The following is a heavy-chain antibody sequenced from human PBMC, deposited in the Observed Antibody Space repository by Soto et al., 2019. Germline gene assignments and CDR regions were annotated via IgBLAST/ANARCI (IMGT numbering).Heavy chain of an antibody. J-gene: IGHJ5*01. D-gene: IGHD1-1*01. CDR3: ARVRQGCSANNCYFDP. V-gene: IGHV4-4*02. CDR2: VHISRHS. Sequence: QVHLQESGPGLVAPSGTLSLTCTLSGGSVRAPDWWNWVRQSPDKGLAWIAAVHISRHSNYNPSLRSRVSVSIDSSKNQFYLNLNSVTAADTAIYYCARVRQGCSANNCYFDPWGQGTQVTISS. CDR1: GGSVRAPDW.